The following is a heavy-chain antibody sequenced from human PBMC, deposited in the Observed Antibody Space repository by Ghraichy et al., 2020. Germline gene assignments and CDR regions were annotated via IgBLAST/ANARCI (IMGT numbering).Heavy chain of an antibody. J-gene: IGHJ6*02. CDR2: ISYDGNYNN. CDR3: ARDSCSGTNCPFYFYYHGMDV. D-gene: IGHD2-2*01. Sequence: GGSLRLSCAASGFTFINYAMHWVRQAPGKGLEWVSIISYDGNYNNYAYADSVKGRFTISRDNSKNTLYLQMNSLRIEDTAVYYCARDSCSGTNCPFYFYYHGMDVWGQGTTVTVSS. V-gene: IGHV3-30*04. CDR1: GFTFINYA.